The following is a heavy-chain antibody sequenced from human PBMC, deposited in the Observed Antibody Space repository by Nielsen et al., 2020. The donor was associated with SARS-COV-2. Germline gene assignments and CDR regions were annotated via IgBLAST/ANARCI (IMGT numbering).Heavy chain of an antibody. V-gene: IGHV3-7*03. J-gene: IGHJ4*02. CDR3: TTDPYYDSSGYIDY. D-gene: IGHD3-22*01. CDR2: IKQDGSEK. CDR1: GFTFSSYW. Sequence: GGSLRLSCAASGFTFSSYWMSWVRQAPGKGLEWVANIKQDGSEKYYVDSVKGRFTISRGNAKNSLYLQMNSLRAEDTAVYYCTTDPYYDSSGYIDYWGQGTLVTVSS.